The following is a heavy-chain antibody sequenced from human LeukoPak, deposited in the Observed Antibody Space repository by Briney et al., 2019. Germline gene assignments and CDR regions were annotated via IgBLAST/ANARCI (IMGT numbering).Heavy chain of an antibody. CDR2: INPNSGGT. D-gene: IGHD1-26*01. V-gene: IGHV1-2*02. CDR3: ARGTSTAPYYYYYYMDV. J-gene: IGHJ6*03. CDR1: GYTFTSYG. Sequence: GASVKVSCKASGYTFTSYGISWVRQAPGQGLEWMGWINPNSGGTNYAQKFQGRVTMTRDTSISTAYMELSRLRSDDTAVYYCARGTSTAPYYYYYYMDVWGKGTTVTISS.